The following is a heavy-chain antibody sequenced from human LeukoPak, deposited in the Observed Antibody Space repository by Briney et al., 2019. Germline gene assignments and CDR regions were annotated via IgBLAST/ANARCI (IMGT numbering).Heavy chain of an antibody. CDR1: GYTFTSYY. CDR3: ARVAGTRHY. CDR2: MNPNSGNT. D-gene: IGHD1-7*01. Sequence: ASVKVSCKASGYTFTSYYMHWVRQATGQWLEWMGWMNPNSGNTGYAQKFQGRVTITRNTSISTAYMELSSLRSEDTAVYYCARVAGTRHYWGQGTLVTVSS. V-gene: IGHV1-8*03. J-gene: IGHJ4*02.